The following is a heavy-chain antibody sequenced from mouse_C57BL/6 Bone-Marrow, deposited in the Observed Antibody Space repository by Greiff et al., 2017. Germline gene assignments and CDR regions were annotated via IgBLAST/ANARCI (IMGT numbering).Heavy chain of an antibody. V-gene: IGHV1-50*01. Sequence: QVQLQQPGAELVKPGASVKLSCKASGYTFTSYWMQWVKQRPGQGLEWIGEIDPSDSYTNYNQKFKGKATLTVDKSSSTAYMQLSSLTSEDSAVYYCARSCQLYYCDYWGQGTTLTVSS. CDR2: IDPSDSYT. D-gene: IGHD4-1*02. CDR1: GYTFTSYW. CDR3: ARSCQLYYCDY. J-gene: IGHJ2*01.